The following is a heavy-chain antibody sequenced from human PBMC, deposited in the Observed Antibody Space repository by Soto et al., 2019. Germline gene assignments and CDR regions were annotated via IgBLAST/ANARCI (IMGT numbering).Heavy chain of an antibody. V-gene: IGHV3-74*01. D-gene: IGHD3-22*01. CDR3: ARVNYYDSTCFDI. CDR2: INSDGSST. CDR1: GFPFSSYW. J-gene: IGHJ3*02. Sequence: PGGSLRLSCAASGFPFSSYWMHWVRQAPGKGLVWVSRINSDGSSTSYADSVKGRFTISRDNAKNTLYLQMNSLRAEDTAVYYCARVNYYDSTCFDIWGQGTMVTVSS.